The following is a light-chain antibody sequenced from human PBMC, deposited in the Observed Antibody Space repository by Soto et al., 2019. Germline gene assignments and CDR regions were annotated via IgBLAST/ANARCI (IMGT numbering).Light chain of an antibody. Sequence: DIQMTQSPSTLSASVGDRVTISCRASQSVSNWLAWYQQKPGKAPKLLIYKASSLESGVPSRFSGSGSGTEFTLTIISLQPDDFATYYCKQYNYYWTFGQGTKVEIK. CDR2: KAS. J-gene: IGKJ1*01. CDR3: KQYNYYWT. CDR1: QSVSNW. V-gene: IGKV1-5*03.